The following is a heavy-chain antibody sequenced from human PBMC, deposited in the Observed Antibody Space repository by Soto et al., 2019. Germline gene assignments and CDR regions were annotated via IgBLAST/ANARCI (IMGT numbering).Heavy chain of an antibody. CDR1: GYTFTNFG. V-gene: IGHV1-18*01. J-gene: IGHJ4*02. CDR3: VRGGTPIDY. CDR2: ISAYNGNT. D-gene: IGHD3-16*01. Sequence: QVQLVQSGAEVKKPGASVKVSCKTSGYTFTNFGLSWVRQAPGQGLEWMGWISAYNGNTNYAQNFQDRVTMPTDTSTSTAYMELRSLRSDDTAVYYCVRGGTPIDYWGQGTLVTVSS.